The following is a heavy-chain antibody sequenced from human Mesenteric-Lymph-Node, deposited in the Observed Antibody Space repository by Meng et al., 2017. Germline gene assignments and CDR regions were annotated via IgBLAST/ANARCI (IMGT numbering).Heavy chain of an antibody. D-gene: IGHD5-24*01. CDR1: GASISSSYW. CDR2: MYHSGTT. V-gene: IGHV4-4*02. Sequence: QVQLQESGPGLVKPSQTLSLTCTVSGASISSSYWWTWVRQSPGKGLEWIGEMYHSGTTNYNPSLKSRVTISMGKSNNQLSLKLNSVTAADTAVYYCATQESRDGHNPYWGQGTLVTVSS. J-gene: IGHJ4*02. CDR3: ATQESRDGHNPY.